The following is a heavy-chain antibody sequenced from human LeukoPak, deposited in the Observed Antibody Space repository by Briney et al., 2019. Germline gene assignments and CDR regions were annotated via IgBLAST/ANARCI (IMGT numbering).Heavy chain of an antibody. Sequence: GGSLRLSCAAPGFTFSNVYMSWVRQHPGKGLEWVGRIKSKADGGTADYAAPVTGRFTISRDDSRNTVYLQMSSLKIEDTGVYYCLTTRWGQGTLVTVSS. J-gene: IGHJ4*02. CDR3: LTTR. CDR1: GFTFSNVY. V-gene: IGHV3-15*01. CDR2: IKSKADGGTA.